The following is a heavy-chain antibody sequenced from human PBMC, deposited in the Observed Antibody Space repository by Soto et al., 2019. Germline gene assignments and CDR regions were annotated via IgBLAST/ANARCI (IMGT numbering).Heavy chain of an antibody. V-gene: IGHV3-33*08. Sequence: GGSLRLSCFASGFTFSSHGMHWVRQAPGKGLEWLAVIWYDGSIKYYADSVKGRFTISRDDSKNTLYLQMDSLRVEDSAIYYCPRAFSPGVAGRLFDFWGLGTPVTVSS. J-gene: IGHJ4*02. CDR3: PRAFSPGVAGRLFDF. CDR2: IWYDGSIK. D-gene: IGHD6-19*01. CDR1: GFTFSSHG.